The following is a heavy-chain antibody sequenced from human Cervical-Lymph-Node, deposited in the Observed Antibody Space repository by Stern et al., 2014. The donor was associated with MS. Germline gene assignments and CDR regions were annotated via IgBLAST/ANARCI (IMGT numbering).Heavy chain of an antibody. D-gene: IGHD2-8*01. CDR2: ISADSGNT. CDR3: ARDKMHAFDY. CDR1: GYTFTTYG. V-gene: IGHV1-18*01. Sequence: MQLVESGTEVKKPGASVLVSCKASGYTFTTYGITWGRQAPGQGLEWMGWISADSGNTKYAQKFQDRVTMTRDTTTGTAYMEVRSLRSEDTAVYYCARDKMHAFDYWGQGTQVTVPS. J-gene: IGHJ4*02.